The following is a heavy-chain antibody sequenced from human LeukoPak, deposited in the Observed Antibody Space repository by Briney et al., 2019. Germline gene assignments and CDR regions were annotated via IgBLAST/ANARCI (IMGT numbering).Heavy chain of an antibody. CDR1: GFTFSSSA. CDR3: AKDGSWSCAD. J-gene: IGHJ4*02. Sequence: GGSLRLSCGASGFTFSSSAMHWVRQGPGKGLEWVAYIAHHGNNKYYADSVKGRFTISRDNSKGSLYLQMNSLRADDTAVYYCAKDGSWSCADWGQGTLVRVSS. CDR2: IAHHGNNK. D-gene: IGHD2-8*02. V-gene: IGHV3-30*02.